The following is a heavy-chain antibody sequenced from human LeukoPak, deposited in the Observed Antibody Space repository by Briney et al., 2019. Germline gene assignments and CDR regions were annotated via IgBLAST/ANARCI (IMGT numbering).Heavy chain of an antibody. J-gene: IGHJ4*02. CDR3: AKDRSLTSGTQFDY. V-gene: IGHV3-30*02. CDR1: GFTISNYD. D-gene: IGHD3-10*01. Sequence: GGSLRLSCAASGFTISNYDMYWGRQAPGPGLERVASLRFDARDKYYTDSVKGRFTISRDNSRNTLYLQMNSLRAEDTAVYYCAKDRSLTSGTQFDYGGQGTLVTVSS. CDR2: LRFDARDK.